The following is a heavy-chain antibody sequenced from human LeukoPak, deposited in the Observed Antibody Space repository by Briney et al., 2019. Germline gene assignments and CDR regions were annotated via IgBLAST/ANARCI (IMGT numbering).Heavy chain of an antibody. CDR3: ARDQDDSSGYYNIGYFQH. D-gene: IGHD3-22*01. J-gene: IGHJ1*01. V-gene: IGHV1-2*06. CDR1: GYIFTGYY. Sequence: GASVRVSCKASGYIFTGYYIHWVRQVPGQGLEWMGRINPISGGADYAQRFQGMVTMTRDTSINTAYMELTSLRSDDTAVYYCARDQDDSSGYYNIGYFQHWGQGTLVTVSS. CDR2: INPISGGA.